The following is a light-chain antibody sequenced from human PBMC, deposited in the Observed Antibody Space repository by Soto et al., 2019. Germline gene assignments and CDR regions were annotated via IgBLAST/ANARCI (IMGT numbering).Light chain of an antibody. CDR3: QRYDNVPLT. Sequence: DIQMTQSPSSLSASVGDRVTITCQASQDISNYLNWYQQKPGKAPKLLIYDAINLETGVPSRFSGSGSATDFTVTISSLQPEDIATYYCQRYDNVPLTFGGGTRVEIK. CDR2: DAI. V-gene: IGKV1-33*01. J-gene: IGKJ4*01. CDR1: QDISNY.